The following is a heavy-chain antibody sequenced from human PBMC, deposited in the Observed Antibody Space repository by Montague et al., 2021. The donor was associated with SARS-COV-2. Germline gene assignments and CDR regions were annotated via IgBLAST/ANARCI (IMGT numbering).Heavy chain of an antibody. CDR2: IYYSGSA. V-gene: IGHV4-39*01. CDR3: ARKTSRGLTIFGVVTASYCFDY. D-gene: IGHD3-3*01. J-gene: IGHJ4*02. CDR1: GGSISSSSYF. Sequence: SETLSLTCTVSGGSISSSSYFWGRIHQPPGKGLEWIGSIYYSGSAYYNPSLKSRVTISVDTSKNQFSLKLSSVTAADTAVFYCARKTSRGLTIFGVVTASYCFDYWGQGTLVTVSS.